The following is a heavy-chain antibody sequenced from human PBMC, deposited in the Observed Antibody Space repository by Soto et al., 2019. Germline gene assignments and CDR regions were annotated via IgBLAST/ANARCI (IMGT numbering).Heavy chain of an antibody. CDR1: GFTFSSYA. Sequence: GGSLGLSCAASGFTFSSYAMHWVRQAPRKGLERVSLISRSGGSTYYADSVKGRFTISRDNSRDTLYLQMNSLITEDTAVYYCAKVHGSGSYNNFPDYWGQRTLVTVS. V-gene: IGHV3-23*01. D-gene: IGHD3-10*01. CDR2: ISRSGGST. CDR3: AKVHGSGSYNNFPDY. J-gene: IGHJ4*02.